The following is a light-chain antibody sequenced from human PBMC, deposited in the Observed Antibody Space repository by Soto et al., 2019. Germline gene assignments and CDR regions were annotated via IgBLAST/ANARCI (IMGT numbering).Light chain of an antibody. Sequence: DIRMTQSPSSLSASVGDRVTMTCRASQGIGNYLAWYQQKPGKVPKLLIYAASTLQSGVPPRFGGSRSGTDFTLTISSLQPEDVATYYCQKYNSVPLTFGGGTKVEVK. CDR2: AAS. CDR3: QKYNSVPLT. J-gene: IGKJ4*01. V-gene: IGKV1-27*01. CDR1: QGIGNY.